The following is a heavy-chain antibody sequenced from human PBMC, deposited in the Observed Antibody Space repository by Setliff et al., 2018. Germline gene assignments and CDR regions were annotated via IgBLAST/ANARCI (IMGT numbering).Heavy chain of an antibody. CDR3: ARGNSGGDY. CDR2: TSYDGSNE. D-gene: IGHD6-25*01. J-gene: IGHJ4*02. Sequence: GGSLRLSCAASGFTFANYGMHWVRQAPGKGLEWVAATSYDGSNEAYGDSVKGRFTISRDNAKNTLYLQMNSLRAEDTAVYYCARGNSGGDYWGQGTLVTVSS. CDR1: GFTFANYG. V-gene: IGHV3-30*03.